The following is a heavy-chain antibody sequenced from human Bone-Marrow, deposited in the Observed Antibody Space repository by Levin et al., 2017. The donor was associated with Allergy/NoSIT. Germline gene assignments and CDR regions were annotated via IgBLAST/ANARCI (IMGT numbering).Heavy chain of an antibody. D-gene: IGHD2-2*01. Sequence: LSLTCVASGFTLSQYWMTWVRQAPGKGLEWVAKIKPDGSDKFYADSLKGRLTISRDNTRKSLSLQINNLRAEDTAVYYCARDSFSTSSGLDYYYGMDVWGQGTTVTVSS. CDR3: ARDSFSTSSGLDYYYGMDV. V-gene: IGHV3-7*01. J-gene: IGHJ6*02. CDR1: GFTLSQYW. CDR2: IKPDGSDK.